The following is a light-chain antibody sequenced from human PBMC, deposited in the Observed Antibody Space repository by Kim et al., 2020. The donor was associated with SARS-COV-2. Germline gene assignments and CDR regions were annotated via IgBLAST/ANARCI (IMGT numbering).Light chain of an antibody. V-gene: IGLV3-19*01. J-gene: IGLJ3*02. CDR2: GKN. CDR1: SHRSYY. Sequence: VALGQTVRITCQGDSHRSYYATWYQQKPGQAPILVIYGKNNRPSGIPDRFAGSSSGNTASLTITETQAGDEADYYCNSRDSNDNVVFGGGTQLTVL. CDR3: NSRDSNDNVV.